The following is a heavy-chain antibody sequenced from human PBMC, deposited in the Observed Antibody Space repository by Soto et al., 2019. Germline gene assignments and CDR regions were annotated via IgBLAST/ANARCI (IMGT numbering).Heavy chain of an antibody. CDR3: ARVRQLVGYCYYYMDV. D-gene: IGHD6-6*01. Sequence: QVQLLQSGAEVKKPGASVKVSCKASGYTFTNYGITWVRQAPGQGLEWMGWISAYNGDTHYTQRLQGGVAMTADAATSTAYRELRGLRSDETAGYYCARVRQLVGYCYYYMDVWGKGTTVTVSS. CDR2: ISAYNGDT. CDR1: GYTFTNYG. J-gene: IGHJ6*03. V-gene: IGHV1-18*01.